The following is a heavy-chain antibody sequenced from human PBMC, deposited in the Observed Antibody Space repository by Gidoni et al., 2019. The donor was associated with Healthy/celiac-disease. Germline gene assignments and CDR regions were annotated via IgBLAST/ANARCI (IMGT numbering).Heavy chain of an antibody. CDR1: GGSISSSTW. J-gene: IGHJ6*02. CDR3: AILVKGGWFGELGDMDV. Sequence: QVQLQESGPGLVKPSGTLSLTCAVSGGSISSSTWWSWVRQPPGKGLEWIGDIYHSGSTNYNPSLKSRVTISVDKSKNQFSLKLSSVTAADTAVYYCAILVKGGWFGELGDMDVWGQGTTVTVSS. D-gene: IGHD3-10*01. CDR2: IYHSGST. V-gene: IGHV4-4*02.